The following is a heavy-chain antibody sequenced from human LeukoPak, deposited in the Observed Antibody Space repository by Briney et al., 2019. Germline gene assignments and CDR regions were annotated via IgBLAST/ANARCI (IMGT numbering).Heavy chain of an antibody. J-gene: IGHJ4*02. CDR2: IYYSGST. V-gene: IGHV4-39*07. CDR3: ARDRSANYYDSSGYLPLGSDY. Sequence: PSETLSLTCSVSGGSISSSSYYWGWIRQPPGKGLEWIGSIYYSGSTYYNPSLKSRVTISVDTSKNQFSLKLSSVTAADTAVYYCARDRSANYYDSSGYLPLGSDYWGQGTLVTVSS. D-gene: IGHD3-22*01. CDR1: GGSISSSSYY.